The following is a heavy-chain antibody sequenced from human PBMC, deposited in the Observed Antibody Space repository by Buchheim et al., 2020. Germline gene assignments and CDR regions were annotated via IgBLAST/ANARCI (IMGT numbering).Heavy chain of an antibody. J-gene: IGHJ4*02. D-gene: IGHD4-17*01. Sequence: QVQLQQSGPGLVVPSQTLSLTCAISGDSVSSNSASWHWVRVSPSRGLEWLGRTYYRSKWGHDYEVSVISRLTIDPDTSNNQFSLQLNSVTADDTAVYYCARAFVTTGAFDKWGQGTL. CDR3: ARAFVTTGAFDK. CDR2: TYYRSKWGH. V-gene: IGHV6-1*01. CDR1: GDSVSSNSAS.